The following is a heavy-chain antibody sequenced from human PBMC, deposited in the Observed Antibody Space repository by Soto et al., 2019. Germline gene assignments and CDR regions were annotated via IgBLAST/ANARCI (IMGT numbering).Heavy chain of an antibody. V-gene: IGHV1-69*01. Sequence: QVQLVQSGAEVKKPGSSVKVSCKASGGTFSSYAISWVRQAPGQGLEWMGGIITIFGTANYAQKFQGRVTITSDESTSTAYMELSSLRSEETAVYYCATIHYDSSGYEYYYGMDVWGQGTTVTVSS. CDR1: GGTFSSYA. CDR3: ATIHYDSSGYEYYYGMDV. CDR2: IITIFGTA. D-gene: IGHD3-22*01. J-gene: IGHJ6*02.